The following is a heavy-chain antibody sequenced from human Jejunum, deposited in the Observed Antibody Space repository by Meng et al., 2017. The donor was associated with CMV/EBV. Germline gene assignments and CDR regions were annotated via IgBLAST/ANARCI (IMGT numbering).Heavy chain of an antibody. CDR1: GASISSGDYF. D-gene: IGHD3-22*01. Sequence: QGQVQESGPGLVKPSQTLSVTCTVSGASISSGDYFWTWLRQPPGKGLEWIGYIYYNGRTDYNPSLESRVTISLDTSKNQFSLKLTSITVADTAVYYCATRIPDTSGYYYGVFDFWGQGALVTVSS. CDR2: IYYNGRT. CDR3: ATRIPDTSGYYYGVFDF. V-gene: IGHV4-30-4*08. J-gene: IGHJ4*02.